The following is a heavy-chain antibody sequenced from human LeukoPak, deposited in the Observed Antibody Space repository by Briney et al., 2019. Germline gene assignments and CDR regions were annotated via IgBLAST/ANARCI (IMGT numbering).Heavy chain of an antibody. V-gene: IGHV3-23*01. J-gene: IGHJ4*02. CDR3: ASLQLPAAYYFDY. CDR2: ISGSGGST. CDR1: RFTFSYYA. Sequence: GGSLRLSCAASRFTFSYYAMSWVRQAPGKGLEWVSAISGSGGSTYYADSVKGRFTISRDNSKNTLYLQMNSLRAEDTAVYYCASLQLPAAYYFDYWGQGTLVTVSS. D-gene: IGHD2-2*01.